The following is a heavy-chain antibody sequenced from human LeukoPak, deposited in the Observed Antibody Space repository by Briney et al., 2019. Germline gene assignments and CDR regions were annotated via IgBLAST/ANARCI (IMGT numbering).Heavy chain of an antibody. Sequence: ASVKVSCKASGYTFTGYYMHWVRQAPGQGLEWMGWINPNSGGTNYAQKFQGRVTMTRDTSISTAYMELSRLRSDDTAVYCCARDRSQVNYMDVWGKGTTVTVSS. CDR3: ARDRSQVNYMDV. CDR2: INPNSGGT. CDR1: GYTFTGYY. J-gene: IGHJ6*03. V-gene: IGHV1-2*02. D-gene: IGHD2-15*01.